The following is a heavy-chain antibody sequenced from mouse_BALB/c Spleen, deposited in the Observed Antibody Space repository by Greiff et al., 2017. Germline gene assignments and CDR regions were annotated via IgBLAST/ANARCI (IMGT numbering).Heavy chain of an antibody. D-gene: IGHD1-1*01. J-gene: IGHJ4*01. CDR3: ARHMYYGSSYYAMDY. V-gene: IGHV5-6*01. CDR2: ISSGGSYT. CDR1: GFTFSSYG. Sequence: EVKLMESGGDLVKPGGSLKLSCAASGFTFSSYGMSWVRQTPDKRLEWVATISSGGSYTYYPDSVKGRFTISRDNAKNTLYLQMSSLKSEDTAMYYCARHMYYGSSYYAMDYWGQGTSVTVSS.